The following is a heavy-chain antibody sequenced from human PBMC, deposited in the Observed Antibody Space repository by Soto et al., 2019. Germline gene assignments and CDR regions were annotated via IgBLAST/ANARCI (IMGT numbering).Heavy chain of an antibody. V-gene: IGHV3-48*03. CDR3: ARDEGSAWYFDY. CDR2: IGSSGSTI. J-gene: IGHJ4*02. Sequence: GGYLRLSCAASVFPFIRYEMNWVRQAPGKGLEWVSYIGSSGSTIYYADSVKGRFTISRDNAKNSLYLQMNSLRAEDTAVYFCARDEGSAWYFDYWGQGNLVTVSS. CDR1: VFPFIRYE. D-gene: IGHD6-19*01.